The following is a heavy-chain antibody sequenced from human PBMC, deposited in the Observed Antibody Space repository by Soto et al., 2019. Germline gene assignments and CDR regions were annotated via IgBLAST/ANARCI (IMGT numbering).Heavy chain of an antibody. CDR3: ARVWGVVVVAAPNLYFDY. CDR1: GGSISSGGYY. D-gene: IGHD2-15*01. V-gene: IGHV4-31*03. CDR2: IYYSGST. J-gene: IGHJ4*02. Sequence: SETLSLTCTVSGGSISSGGYYWSWIRQHPGKGLEWIGYIYYSGSTYYNPSLKSRVTISVDTSKNQFSLKLSSVTAADTAVYYCARVWGVVVVAAPNLYFDYWGQGTLVTVSS.